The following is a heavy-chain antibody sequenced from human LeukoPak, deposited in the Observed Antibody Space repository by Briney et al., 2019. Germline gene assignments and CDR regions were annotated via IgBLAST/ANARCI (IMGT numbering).Heavy chain of an antibody. J-gene: IGHJ6*03. CDR2: INTNTGNP. V-gene: IGHV7-4-1*02. Sequence: ASVKVSFKASGYTFTTYTIKWVRQAPGQGREWMGWINTNTGNPTYAKSFQGRIVFSLYTSVSTAYLQISSLKAEDTAVYYCAREFDSYYMDVWGKGTTVTVSS. D-gene: IGHD3-10*01. CDR1: GYTFTTYT. CDR3: AREFDSYYMDV.